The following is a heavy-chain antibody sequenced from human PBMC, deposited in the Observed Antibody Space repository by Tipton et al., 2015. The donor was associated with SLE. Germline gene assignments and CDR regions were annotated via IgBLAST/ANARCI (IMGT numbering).Heavy chain of an antibody. CDR3: ARDMGGLRAFDI. Sequence: LRLSCTVSGGSVNSGSYYWSWIRQPVGKGLEWVGRIHSSGITNYNPSLKSRVTISADTSKNQLSLKLRSVAAADTAVYYCARDMGGLRAFDIWGQGTMVTVSS. CDR2: IHSSGIT. CDR1: GGSVNSGSYY. D-gene: IGHD3-16*01. V-gene: IGHV4-61*02. J-gene: IGHJ3*02.